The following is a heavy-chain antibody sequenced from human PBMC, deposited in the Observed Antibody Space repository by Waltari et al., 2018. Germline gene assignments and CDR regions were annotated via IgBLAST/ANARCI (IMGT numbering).Heavy chain of an antibody. CDR2: IIPIFGTA. J-gene: IGHJ3*02. CDR1: GGTFSSYA. V-gene: IGHV1-69*08. CDR3: ARGGNWTRHDAFDI. Sequence: QVQLVQSGAEVKKPGSSLKVSCKASGGTFSSYAISWVRKAPGQGLEWMGRIIPIFGTANYAQKFQGRVTITADKSTSTAYMELSSLRSEDTAVYYCARGGNWTRHDAFDIWGQGTMVTVSS. D-gene: IGHD1-20*01.